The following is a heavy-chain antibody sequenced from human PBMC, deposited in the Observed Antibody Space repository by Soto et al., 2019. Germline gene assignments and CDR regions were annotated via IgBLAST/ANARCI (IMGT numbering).Heavy chain of an antibody. CDR3: ARDLLGGCYYMDV. V-gene: IGHV3-48*01. Sequence: GGSLRLSCAASGFTFSSYSMNWVRQAPGKGLEWVSYISSSSSTIYYADSVKGRFTISRDNAKNSLYLQMNSLRAEDTAVYYCARDLLGGCYYMDVWGKGTTVTVSS. D-gene: IGHD2-15*01. CDR2: ISSSSSTI. J-gene: IGHJ6*03. CDR1: GFTFSSYS.